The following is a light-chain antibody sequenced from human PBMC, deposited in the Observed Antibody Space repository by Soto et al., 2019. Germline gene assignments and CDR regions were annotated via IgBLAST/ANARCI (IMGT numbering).Light chain of an antibody. CDR1: QSVTNTY. Sequence: EIVMTQSPATLSVSPGERATLSCRASQSVTNTYLAWYQQKPGQAPRLLIFGASSRATGIPDRFSGSGSGTDFTLTISRLEPEDFAVYYCQQYGSSSWTFGQGTKVDI. J-gene: IGKJ1*01. CDR2: GAS. CDR3: QQYGSSSWT. V-gene: IGKV3-20*01.